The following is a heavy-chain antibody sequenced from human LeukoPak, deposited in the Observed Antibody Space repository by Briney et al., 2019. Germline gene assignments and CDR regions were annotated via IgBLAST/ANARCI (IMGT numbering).Heavy chain of an antibody. D-gene: IGHD3-22*01. CDR2: IYYSGST. J-gene: IGHJ4*02. V-gene: IGHV4-39*01. CDR3: ARGVGYTYYYDSSGYYVDY. Sequence: SETLSLTCTVSGGSISSSSYYWGWIRQPPGKGLEWIGSIYYSGSTYYNPSLKSRVTISVDTSKNQFSLKLSSVTAADTAVYYCARGVGYTYYYDSSGYYVDYWGQGTLVAVSS. CDR1: GGSISSSSYY.